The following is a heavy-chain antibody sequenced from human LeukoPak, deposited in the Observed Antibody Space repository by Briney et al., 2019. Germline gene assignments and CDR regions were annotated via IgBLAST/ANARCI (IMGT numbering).Heavy chain of an antibody. J-gene: IGHJ4*02. V-gene: IGHV3-48*03. Sequence: PGGSLRLSCAASVFTLRSYEMNWVRQAPGKGLEWISYISSVGSTIYYADSVKGRFTISRDHAKNSLYLQMIRLRSEDTAIYYCARAEALKFRDFDYWGQGTLVTVSS. CDR3: ARAEALKFRDFDY. CDR1: VFTLRSYE. CDR2: ISSVGSTI.